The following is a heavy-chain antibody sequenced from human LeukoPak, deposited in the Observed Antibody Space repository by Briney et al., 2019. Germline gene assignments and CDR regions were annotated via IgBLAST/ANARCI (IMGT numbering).Heavy chain of an antibody. V-gene: IGHV4-59*01. Sequence: KPSETLSLTCAVYGGSFSGYYWSWIRQPPGKGLEWIGYIYYSGSTNYNPSLKNRVTISVDTSKNQFSLKLSSVTAADTAVYYCARDLATAATADRAFDIWGQGTMVTVSS. CDR1: GGSFSGYY. D-gene: IGHD6-13*01. CDR3: ARDLATAATADRAFDI. CDR2: IYYSGST. J-gene: IGHJ3*02.